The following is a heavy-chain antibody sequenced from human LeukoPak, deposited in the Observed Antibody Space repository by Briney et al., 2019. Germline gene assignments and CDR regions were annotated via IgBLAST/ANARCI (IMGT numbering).Heavy chain of an antibody. V-gene: IGHV1-8*02. CDR1: GGTFSSYD. Sequence: GSSVKVSCKASGGTFSSYDINWVRQATGQGLEWLGWMNPNSGNTGYAQKFQGRVTMTRNTSISTAYMELSSLRSKDTAVYYCARVGGEPTIYYYYYYMAVWGKGTTVTVSS. CDR2: MNPNSGNT. D-gene: IGHD3-10*01. J-gene: IGHJ6*03. CDR3: ARVGGEPTIYYYYYYMAV.